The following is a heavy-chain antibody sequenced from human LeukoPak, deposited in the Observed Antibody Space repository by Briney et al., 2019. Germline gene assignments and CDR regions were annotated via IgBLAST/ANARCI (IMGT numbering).Heavy chain of an antibody. V-gene: IGHV4-34*01. CDR3: ARGRRFPRSSSWYWGQGDY. CDR2: INHSGST. CDR1: GGSFSGYY. J-gene: IGHJ4*02. Sequence: SETLSLTCAVYGGSFSGYYWSWIRQPPGKGLEWIGEINHSGSTNYNPSLKSRVTISVDTSKNQFSLKLSSVTAADTAVHYCARGRRFPRSSSWYWGQGDYWGQGTLVTVSS. D-gene: IGHD6-13*01.